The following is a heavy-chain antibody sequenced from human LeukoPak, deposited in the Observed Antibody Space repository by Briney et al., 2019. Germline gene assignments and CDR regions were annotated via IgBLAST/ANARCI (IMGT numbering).Heavy chain of an antibody. CDR2: IYSSGTN. CDR3: AREPTSGREPTSGRPLDY. CDR1: GASISGYF. V-gene: IGHV4-4*07. Sequence: SETLSLTCTVSGASISGYFWSWVRQPVGKGLEWIGRIYSSGTNNYNPSLKSRVTLSLDTSKNHFSLNLTSVTAADTAVYYCAREPTSGREPTSGRPLDYWGQGTLVTVSS. J-gene: IGHJ4*02. D-gene: IGHD5-12*01.